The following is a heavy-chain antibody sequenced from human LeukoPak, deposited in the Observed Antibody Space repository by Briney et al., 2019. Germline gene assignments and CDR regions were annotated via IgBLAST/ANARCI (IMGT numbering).Heavy chain of an antibody. D-gene: IGHD3-22*01. Sequence: EASVKVSCKASGGTFSSYAISWVRQAPGQGLEWMGGIIPIFGSANYAQKFQGRVTITADESTSTAYMELSSLRSEDTAVYYCARERSGGPEPHYYDSSGSDAFDIWGQGTMVTVSS. CDR2: IIPIFGSA. V-gene: IGHV1-69*01. CDR3: ARERSGGPEPHYYDSSGSDAFDI. CDR1: GGTFSSYA. J-gene: IGHJ3*02.